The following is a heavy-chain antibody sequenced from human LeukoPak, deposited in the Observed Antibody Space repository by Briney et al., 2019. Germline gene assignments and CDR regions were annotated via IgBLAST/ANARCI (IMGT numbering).Heavy chain of an antibody. Sequence: PGRSLRLSCAASGFTFSTYAMHWVRQAPGKGLEWVAVISYDASHKYYADSVKGRFTISRDNSKNTLYLQMNSLRAEDTAVYYCARGPTFDWFDPWGQGTLVTVSS. CDR3: ARGPTFDWFDP. V-gene: IGHV3-30*04. J-gene: IGHJ5*02. D-gene: IGHD3-16*01. CDR1: GFTFSTYA. CDR2: ISYDASHK.